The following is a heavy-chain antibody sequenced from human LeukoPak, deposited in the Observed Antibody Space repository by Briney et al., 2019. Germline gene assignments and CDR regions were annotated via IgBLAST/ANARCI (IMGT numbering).Heavy chain of an antibody. D-gene: IGHD3-10*01. J-gene: IGHJ4*02. V-gene: IGHV1-18*01. Sequence: GASVKVSCKASGYTFTSYGISWVRQAPGQGLEWMGWISAYNGNTNYAQKLQGRVTMTTDTSTSTAYMELRSLRSDDTAVYYCARVAPGFGEFPFDYWGQGTLVTVSS. CDR2: ISAYNGNT. CDR3: ARVAPGFGEFPFDY. CDR1: GYTFTSYG.